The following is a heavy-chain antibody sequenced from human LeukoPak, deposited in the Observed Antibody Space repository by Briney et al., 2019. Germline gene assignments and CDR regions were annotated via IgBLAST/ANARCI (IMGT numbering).Heavy chain of an antibody. V-gene: IGHV1-69*13. CDR3: ARDRDLYCSSTSCYSPFDY. D-gene: IGHD2-2*01. CDR1: GGTFSSYA. CDR2: IIPIFRTA. J-gene: IGHJ4*02. Sequence: SVKVSCKASGGTFSSYAISWVRQAPGQGLEWMGGIIPIFRTANYAQKLQGRVTITADESTSTAYMELSSLRSEDTAVYYCARDRDLYCSSTSCYSPFDYWGQGTLVTVSS.